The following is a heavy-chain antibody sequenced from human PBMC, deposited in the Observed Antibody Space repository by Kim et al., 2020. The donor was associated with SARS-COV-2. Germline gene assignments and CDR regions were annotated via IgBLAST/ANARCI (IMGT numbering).Heavy chain of an antibody. Sequence: SETLSLTCTVSGGSVSSGSYYWSWIRQPPGKGLEWIGYIYYSGSTNYNPSLKSRVTISVDTSKNQFSLKLSSVTAADTAVYYCARDRHSSGYYQLEWGNWFDPWGQGTLVTVSS. J-gene: IGHJ5*02. D-gene: IGHD3-22*01. CDR1: GGSVSSGSYY. CDR2: IYYSGST. CDR3: ARDRHSSGYYQLEWGNWFDP. V-gene: IGHV4-61*01.